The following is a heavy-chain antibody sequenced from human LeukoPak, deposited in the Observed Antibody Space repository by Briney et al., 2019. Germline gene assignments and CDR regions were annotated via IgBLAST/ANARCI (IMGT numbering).Heavy chain of an antibody. V-gene: IGHV2-5*02. Sequence: SGPTVVKPTQTLTLTCTFSGFSLSTSGVGVGWIRQPPGKPLEWLARIYWDGDKRYTPSLENRLIIIKDTSKNQVVLTMTDIDPVDTGTYFCTRSSRMPGCSHSRCYYTDYWGQGTLVTVSS. CDR2: IYWDGDK. CDR3: TRSSRMPGCSHSRCYYTDY. CDR1: GFSLSTSGVG. D-gene: IGHD2-15*01. J-gene: IGHJ4*02.